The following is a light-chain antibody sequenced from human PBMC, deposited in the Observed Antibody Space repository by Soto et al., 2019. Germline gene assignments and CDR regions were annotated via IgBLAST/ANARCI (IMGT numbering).Light chain of an antibody. Sequence: DIQLTQSPSSVSASVGDRVTITGRASQGISTWLAWYRQKPAKAPDLLIYTASSLESGVPSRFSGSGSGTDFTLTISSLQPEDFATYDCHQAFSFPITFGQWTRLEIK. CDR1: QGISTW. CDR3: HQAFSFPIT. CDR2: TAS. V-gene: IGKV1-12*01. J-gene: IGKJ5*01.